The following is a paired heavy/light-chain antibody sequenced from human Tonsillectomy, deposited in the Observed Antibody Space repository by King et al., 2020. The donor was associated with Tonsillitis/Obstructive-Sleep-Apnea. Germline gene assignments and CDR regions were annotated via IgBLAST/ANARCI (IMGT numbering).Heavy chain of an antibody. CDR3: ARITEGIYDSSGYYYLGAFDI. CDR2: IDWDGAK. CDR1: GFSLSTSGMC. D-gene: IGHD3-22*01. V-gene: IGHV2-70*01. Sequence: QVTLRESGPALVKPTQTLTLTCTFSGFSLSTSGMCVSWIRQPPGKALEWLANIDWDGAKYYSTSLKTRLTISKDTSKNQVVLTMTNMDPVDTATYYCARITEGIYDSSGYYYLGAFDIWGQGTMVTVSS. J-gene: IGHJ3*02.
Light chain of an antibody. V-gene: IGLV2-14*01. CDR1: SSDVGGYNY. CDR2: EVS. Sequence: QSALTQPASVSGSPGQSITISCTGTSSDVGGYNYVSWYQQHPGKAPKLMIYEVSNRPSGVSNRFSASKSGNTASLTISGLQAEDEADYYCTSYTSSSTYVFGTGTKVTVL. CDR3: TSYTSSSTYV. J-gene: IGLJ1*01.